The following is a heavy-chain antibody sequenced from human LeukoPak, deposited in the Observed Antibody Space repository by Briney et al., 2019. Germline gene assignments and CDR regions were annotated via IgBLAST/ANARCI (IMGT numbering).Heavy chain of an antibody. J-gene: IGHJ6*03. CDR3: ARASEDYYYYYMDV. D-gene: IGHD1-14*01. CDR2: INHSGIT. Sequence: SETLSLTCAVYGGSFTDYYWNWIRQPPGKGLEWIGEINHSGITHYNPSLKSRVTISVDTSKNQFSLKVRSVTAADTAVYYCARASEDYYYYYMDVWGKGTTVTISS. V-gene: IGHV4-34*01. CDR1: GGSFTDYY.